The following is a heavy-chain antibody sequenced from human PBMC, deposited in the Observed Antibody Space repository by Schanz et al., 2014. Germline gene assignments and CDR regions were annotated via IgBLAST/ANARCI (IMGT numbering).Heavy chain of an antibody. CDR2: IYSGGDT. CDR3: ATGRAASNFGSEYFLY. CDR1: GFTFSNNW. J-gene: IGHJ1*01. V-gene: IGHV3-66*01. Sequence: VQLVESGGGFVQPGGSLRLSCAASGFTFSNNWMHWFRQGPGKGLEWVSLIYSGGDTNYAGSVKGRFTISRDGSKNTLYLQMSSLRPEDTAVYYCATGRAASNFGSEYFLYWGQGTLVTVSS. D-gene: IGHD6-13*01.